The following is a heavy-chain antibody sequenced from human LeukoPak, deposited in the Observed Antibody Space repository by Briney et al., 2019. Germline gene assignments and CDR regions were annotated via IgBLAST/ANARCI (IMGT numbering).Heavy chain of an antibody. J-gene: IGHJ4*02. D-gene: IGHD1-26*01. V-gene: IGHV1-69*05. CDR1: GGTFSSYV. CDR2: IIPIFGTA. CDR3: ARGPEVGATDYFDY. Sequence: SVKVSCKASGGTFSSYVVSWVRQAPGQGLEWMGGIIPIFGTANYAQKFQGRVTITTDESTSTAYMELSSLRSEDTAVYYCARGPEVGATDYFDYWGQGTLVTVSS.